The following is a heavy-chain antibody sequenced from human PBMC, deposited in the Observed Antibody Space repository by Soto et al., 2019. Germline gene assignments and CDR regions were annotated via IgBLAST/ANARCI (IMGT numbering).Heavy chain of an antibody. V-gene: IGHV3-30-3*01. D-gene: IGHD2-15*01. J-gene: IGHJ5*02. CDR2: ISYDGSNK. CDR1: GFTFSSYA. Sequence: QVQLVESGGGVVQPGRSLRLSCAASGFTFSSYAMHWVRQAPGKGLEWVAVISYDGSNKYYADSVKGRFTISRDNSKNTLYLQMNSLRAEDTAVYYCARAPGERPVVVAATFPYWFEPWGQGTLVTVSS. CDR3: ARAPGERPVVVAATFPYWFEP.